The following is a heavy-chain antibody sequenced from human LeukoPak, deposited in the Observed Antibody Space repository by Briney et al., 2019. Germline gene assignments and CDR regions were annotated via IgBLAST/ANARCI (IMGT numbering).Heavy chain of an antibody. Sequence: PGGSLRLSCAASGFTFSSYGMHWVRQAPGKGLEWVAVIWHDGSNKYYADSVKGRFTISRDNSKNTLYLQMNSLRAEDTAVYYCARDGYCSGGSCRRGGWFDPWGQGTLVTVSS. V-gene: IGHV3-33*01. D-gene: IGHD2-15*01. CDR2: IWHDGSNK. CDR3: ARDGYCSGGSCRRGGWFDP. CDR1: GFTFSSYG. J-gene: IGHJ5*02.